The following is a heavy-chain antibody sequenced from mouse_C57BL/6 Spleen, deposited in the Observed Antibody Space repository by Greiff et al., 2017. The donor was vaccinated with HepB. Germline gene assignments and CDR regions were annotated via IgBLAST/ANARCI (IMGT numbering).Heavy chain of an antibody. CDR2: IYPRSGNT. D-gene: IGHD1-1*01. CDR3: AIGTTVVAPFAY. Sequence: VQLQESGAELARPGASVKLSCKASGYTFTSYGISWVKQRTGQGLEWIGEIYPRSGNTYYNEKFKGKATLTADKSSSTAYMELRSLTSEDSAVYFCAIGTTVVAPFAYWGQGTLVTVSA. CDR1: GYTFTSYG. V-gene: IGHV1-81*01. J-gene: IGHJ3*01.